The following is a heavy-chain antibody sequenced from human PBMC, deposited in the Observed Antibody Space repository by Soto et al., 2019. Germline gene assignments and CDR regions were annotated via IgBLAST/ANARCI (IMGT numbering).Heavy chain of an antibody. D-gene: IGHD3-10*01. CDR2: IYSGGST. Sequence: EVQLVESGGGLVQPGGSLRLSCAASGFTVSSNYMSWVRQAPGKGLEWVSVIYSGGSTYYADSVKGRFTISRHNSKNTLYLQMNSLRAEDTAVYYCAREIRFYYYYYVDVWGKGTTVTVSS. CDR1: GFTVSSNY. J-gene: IGHJ6*03. CDR3: AREIRFYYYYYVDV. V-gene: IGHV3-53*04.